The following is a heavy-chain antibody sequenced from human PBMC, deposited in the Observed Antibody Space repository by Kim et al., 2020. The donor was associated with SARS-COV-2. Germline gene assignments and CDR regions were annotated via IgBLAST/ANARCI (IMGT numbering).Heavy chain of an antibody. CDR3: ARPYSSGSYYFDY. J-gene: IGHJ4*02. V-gene: IGHV4-4*02. D-gene: IGHD6-19*01. Sequence: YNPSLKSRVTISVDKSKNQFSLKLSSVTAADTAVYYCARPYSSGSYYFDYWGQGTLVTVSS.